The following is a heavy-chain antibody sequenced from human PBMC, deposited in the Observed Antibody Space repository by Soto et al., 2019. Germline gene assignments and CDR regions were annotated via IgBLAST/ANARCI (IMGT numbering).Heavy chain of an antibody. J-gene: IGHJ4*02. CDR3: AKASRMWTPDY. V-gene: IGHV1-3*01. CDR1: GYSFTDYA. CDR2: IASGNGNT. Sequence: QVHLVQSGAEVRKPGASVKVSCKTSGYSFTDYAILWVRQAPGQGLEWLGWIASGNGNTKYSQKFQGRVTITRDTSATTAHMELTSLRPEDTAVYYCAKASRMWTPDYWGQGTLVTVSS. D-gene: IGHD2-15*01.